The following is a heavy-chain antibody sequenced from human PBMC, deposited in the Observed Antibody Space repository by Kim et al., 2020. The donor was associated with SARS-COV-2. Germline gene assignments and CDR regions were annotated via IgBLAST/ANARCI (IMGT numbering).Heavy chain of an antibody. J-gene: IGHJ6*02. V-gene: IGHV1-69*13. Sequence: SVKVSCKASGGTFSSYAISWVRQAPGQGLEWMGGIIPIFGTANYAQKFQGRVTITADESTSTAYMELSSLRSEDTAVYYCARVTRPLYCSSTSCYAPYYYYYGMDVWGQGTTVTVSS. CDR2: IIPIFGTA. D-gene: IGHD2-2*01. CDR1: GGTFSSYA. CDR3: ARVTRPLYCSSTSCYAPYYYYYGMDV.